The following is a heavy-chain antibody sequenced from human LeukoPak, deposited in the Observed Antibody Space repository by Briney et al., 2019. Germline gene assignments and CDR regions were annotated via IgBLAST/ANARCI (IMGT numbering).Heavy chain of an antibody. Sequence: GASVKVSCKASGYTFTSYGISWVRQAPGQGLEWRGWISAYNGNTNYAQKLRGRVTMTTDTSTSTAYMELRSLRSDDTAVYYCARVSAAATPLGWFDPWGQGTLVTVSS. CDR3: ARVSAAATPLGWFDP. V-gene: IGHV1-18*04. D-gene: IGHD6-13*01. CDR2: ISAYNGNT. J-gene: IGHJ5*02. CDR1: GYTFTSYG.